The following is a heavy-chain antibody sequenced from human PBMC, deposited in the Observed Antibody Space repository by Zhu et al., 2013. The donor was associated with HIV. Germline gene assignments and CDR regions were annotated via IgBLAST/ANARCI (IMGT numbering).Heavy chain of an antibody. CDR2: IIPIFGTA. CDR3: ARMSRYCSSTSCYEGLEDYYYYGMDV. V-gene: IGHV1-69*01. CDR1: GGTFSSYA. J-gene: IGHJ6*02. D-gene: IGHD2-2*01. Sequence: QVQLVQSGAEVKKPGSSVKVSCKASGGTFSSYAISWVRQAPGQGLEWMGGIIPIFGTANYAQKFQGRVTITADESTSTAYMELSSLRSEDTAVYYCARMSRYCSSTSCYEGLEDYYYYGMDVWGQGTTVTVSS.